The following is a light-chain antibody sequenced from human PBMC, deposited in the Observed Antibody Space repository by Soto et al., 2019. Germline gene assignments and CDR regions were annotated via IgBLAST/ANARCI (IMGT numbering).Light chain of an antibody. CDR2: EVT. Sequence: QSALTQPACVSGSPGQSITISCTGTSSDIGTYNYVSWYQQHPGKAPKLLIYEVTNRPSGVSARFSGSKSGNAASLTISGLQAADEADYYCSSYTSTNSWVFGGGTKVTVL. CDR1: SSDIGTYNY. V-gene: IGLV2-14*01. CDR3: SSYTSTNSWV. J-gene: IGLJ3*02.